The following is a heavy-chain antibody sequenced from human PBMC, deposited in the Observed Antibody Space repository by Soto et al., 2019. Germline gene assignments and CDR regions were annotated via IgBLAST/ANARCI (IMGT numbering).Heavy chain of an antibody. V-gene: IGHV1-18*01. CDR3: AKDLPGELLPTCFDS. CDR1: GYTFTSYG. J-gene: IGHJ5*01. CDR2: ISAYNGNT. Sequence: ASVKVSGTASGYTFTSYGISCVRQAPGQGLEWMGWISAYNGNTNYAQKLQGRVTMTTDTSTSTAYMELRSLRADDTALYYCAKDLPGELLPTCFDSWGPGTLVTVSS. D-gene: IGHD3-10*01.